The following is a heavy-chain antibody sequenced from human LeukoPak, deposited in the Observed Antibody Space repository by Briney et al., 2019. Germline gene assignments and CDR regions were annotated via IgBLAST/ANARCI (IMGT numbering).Heavy chain of an antibody. Sequence: GGSLRLSCAASGLTFSSYGMTWVRQAPGKGLEWVSSISLSDDNTYYADSVKGRFTISRDNAKNSLYLQMNSLRAEDTAVYYCAREPTYSSSWYTTRDFWGRGTLVTVSS. V-gene: IGHV3-21*01. CDR3: AREPTYSSSWYTTRDF. D-gene: IGHD6-13*01. CDR1: GLTFSSYG. J-gene: IGHJ4*02. CDR2: ISLSDDNT.